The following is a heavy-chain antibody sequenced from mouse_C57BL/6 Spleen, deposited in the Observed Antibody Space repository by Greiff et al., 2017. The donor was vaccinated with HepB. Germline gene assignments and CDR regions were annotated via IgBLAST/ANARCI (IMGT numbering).Heavy chain of an antibody. V-gene: IGHV1-55*01. CDR1: GYTFTSYW. CDR3: ARGNGRAWFAY. Sequence: QVHVKQPGAELVKPGASVKMSCKASGYTFTSYWITWVKQRPGQGLEWIGDIYPGSGSTNYNEKFKSKATLTVDTSSSTAYMQLSSLTSEDSAVYYCARGNGRAWFAYWGQGTLVTVSA. D-gene: IGHD1-1*02. CDR2: IYPGSGST. J-gene: IGHJ3*01.